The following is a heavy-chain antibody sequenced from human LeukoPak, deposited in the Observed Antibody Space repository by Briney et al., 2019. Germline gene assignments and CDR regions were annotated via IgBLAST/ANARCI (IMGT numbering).Heavy chain of an antibody. D-gene: IGHD5-24*01. CDR1: GFTFSGYA. J-gene: IGHJ6*02. CDR2: ISYDGSNK. V-gene: IGHV3-30-3*01. CDR3: ARDITIMSYGMDV. Sequence: PGRSLRLSCAASGFTFSGYAMHWVRQAPGKGLEWVAVISYDGSNKYYADSVKGRFTISRDNSKNTLYLQMNSLRAEDTAVYYCARDITIMSYGMDVWGQGTTVTVSS.